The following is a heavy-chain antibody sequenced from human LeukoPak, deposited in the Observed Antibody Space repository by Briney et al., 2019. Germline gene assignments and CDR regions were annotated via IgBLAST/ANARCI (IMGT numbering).Heavy chain of an antibody. CDR2: ISSSSSYI. Sequence: GGSLRLSCAASGFTFSSYSMNWVRQAPGKGLEWVSSISSSSSYIYYADSVKGRFTISRDNAKTSLYLQMHSLRAEDTAVYYCARDTLYGDSGAFDIWGQGTMVTVSS. D-gene: IGHD4-17*01. J-gene: IGHJ3*02. CDR1: GFTFSSYS. V-gene: IGHV3-21*01. CDR3: ARDTLYGDSGAFDI.